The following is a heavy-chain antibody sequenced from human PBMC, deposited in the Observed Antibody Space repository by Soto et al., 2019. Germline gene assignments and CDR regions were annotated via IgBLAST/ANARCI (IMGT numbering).Heavy chain of an antibody. CDR1: GVTLSNAVVG. CDR3: ARAVDRAISDIWFDP. V-gene: IGHV2-26*01. Sequence: GPTLVKPTETLTLTCTVSGVTLSNAVVGVSWIRQPPGKALEWLAHIFSSDEKSYRTSLETRLTVSKDTSKSQVVLTMTNMDPLDTATYYCARAVDRAISDIWFDPWGQGTLVTVSS. J-gene: IGHJ5*02. CDR2: IFSSDEK. D-gene: IGHD5-18*01.